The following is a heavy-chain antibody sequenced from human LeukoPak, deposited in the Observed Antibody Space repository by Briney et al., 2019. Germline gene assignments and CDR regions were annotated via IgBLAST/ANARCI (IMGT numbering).Heavy chain of an antibody. D-gene: IGHD3-22*01. CDR1: GFTFSSYG. V-gene: IGHV3-30*03. Sequence: GGSLRLSCAASGFTFSSYGMHRVRQAPGKGLEWVAVISYDGSNKYYADSVKGRFTISRDNSKNTLYLQMNSLRAEDTAVYYCATHYYDSSGYSPDYWGQGTLVTVSS. CDR2: ISYDGSNK. CDR3: ATHYYDSSGYSPDY. J-gene: IGHJ4*02.